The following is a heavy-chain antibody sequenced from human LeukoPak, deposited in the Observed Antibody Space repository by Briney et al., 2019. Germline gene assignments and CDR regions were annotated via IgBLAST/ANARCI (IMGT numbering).Heavy chain of an antibody. V-gene: IGHV3-30*02. CDR1: GFTFSSYG. D-gene: IGHD5-18*01. J-gene: IGHJ4*02. CDR3: ARDSYSYGPFDY. CDR2: IRYDGSNK. Sequence: GGSLRLSCAASGFTFSSYGMHWVRQAPGKGLEWVAFIRYDGSNKYYADSVKGRFTISRDNAKNSLYLQMNSLRAEDTAVYYCARDSYSYGPFDYWGQGTLVTVSS.